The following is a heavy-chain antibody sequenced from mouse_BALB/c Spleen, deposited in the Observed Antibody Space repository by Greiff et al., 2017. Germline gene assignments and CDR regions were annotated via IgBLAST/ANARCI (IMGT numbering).Heavy chain of an antibody. D-gene: IGHD2-3*01. V-gene: IGHV1S81*02. CDR1: GYTFTSYY. J-gene: IGHJ1*01. CDR3: ARSYDGYYVRYFDV. Sequence: QVQLQQSGAELVKPGASVKLSCKASGYTFTSYYMYWVKQRPGQGLEWIGEINPSNGGTNFNEKFKSKATLTVDKSSSTAYMQLSSLTSEDSAVYFCARSYDGYYVRYFDVWGAGTTVTVSS. CDR2: INPSNGGT.